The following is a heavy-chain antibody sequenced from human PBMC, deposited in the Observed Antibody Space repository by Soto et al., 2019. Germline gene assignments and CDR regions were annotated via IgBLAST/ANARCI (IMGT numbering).Heavy chain of an antibody. CDR1: GGSITTGGYY. CDR2: RYYSEST. D-gene: IGHD2-15*01. V-gene: IGHV4-31*03. CDR3: ARTKCSGGSCYSWSLDY. Sequence: SETLSLTCTVSGGSITTGGYYWSWIRQLPGKGLEWIGHRYYSESTYYNPSLKSRVSISLDTSKNQFSLKLSFVTAADTAMYYCARTKCSGGSCYSWSLDYWGQGTPVTVSS. J-gene: IGHJ4*02.